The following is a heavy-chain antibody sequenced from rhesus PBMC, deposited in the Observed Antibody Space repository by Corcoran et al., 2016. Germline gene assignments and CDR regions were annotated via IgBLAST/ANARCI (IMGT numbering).Heavy chain of an antibody. CDR3: AIISYAGDFEF. Sequence: QVQLQESGPGLVKPSETLSLTCGVSGGSISSTNWWSWIRQPPGKGLEWIGNIGGSSGSTYYNPYLKSRVTISKDTSKNQFSLKLSSVTAADTAVYYCAIISYAGDFEFWGQGALVTVSS. D-gene: IGHD2-39*01. CDR1: GGSISSTNW. CDR2: IGGSSGST. J-gene: IGHJ1*01. V-gene: IGHV4-65*02.